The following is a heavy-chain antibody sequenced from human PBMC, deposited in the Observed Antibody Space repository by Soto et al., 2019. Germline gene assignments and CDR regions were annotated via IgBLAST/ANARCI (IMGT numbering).Heavy chain of an antibody. Sequence: QVQLVESGGGVVQPGRSLRLSCAASGFTFSSYGMHWVRQAPGKGLEWVAVIWYDGSNKYYADSVKGRFTISRDNSKNTLYLQMNSLRAEDTAVYYCARDSEDDAFDIWGQGTMVTVSS. V-gene: IGHV3-33*01. CDR3: ARDSEDDAFDI. CDR1: GFTFSSYG. CDR2: IWYDGSNK. J-gene: IGHJ3*02.